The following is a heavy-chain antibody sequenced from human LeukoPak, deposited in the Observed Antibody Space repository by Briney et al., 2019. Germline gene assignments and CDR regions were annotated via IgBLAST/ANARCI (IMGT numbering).Heavy chain of an antibody. Sequence: ASVKVSCKASGYSFRGHYLHWVRQAPGQGLEWMGWISAYNGNTNYAQKLQGRVTMTTDTSTSTAYMELRSLRSDDTAVYYCARDREYPNVHWAFDIWGQGTMVTVSS. V-gene: IGHV1-18*04. D-gene: IGHD2/OR15-2a*01. CDR3: ARDREYPNVHWAFDI. CDR1: GYSFRGHY. CDR2: ISAYNGNT. J-gene: IGHJ3*02.